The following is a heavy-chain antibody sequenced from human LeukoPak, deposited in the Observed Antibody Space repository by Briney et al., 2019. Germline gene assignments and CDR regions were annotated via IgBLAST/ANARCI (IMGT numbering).Heavy chain of an antibody. V-gene: IGHV3-7*01. CDR2: IKQDGSEK. CDR1: GFTFSSYW. CDR3: ARGVGRVRGVPIDY. Sequence: GGSLRLSCAASGFTFSSYWMSWVRQAPGKGLEWVANIKQDGSEKYYVDSVEGRFTISRDNAKNSLYLQVSSLRAEDTAVYYCARGVGRVRGVPIDYWAREPWSPSPQ. D-gene: IGHD3-10*01. J-gene: IGHJ4*02.